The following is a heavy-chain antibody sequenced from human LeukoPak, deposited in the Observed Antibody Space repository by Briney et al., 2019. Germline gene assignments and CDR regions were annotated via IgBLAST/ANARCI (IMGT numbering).Heavy chain of an antibody. CDR2: IYYSGST. J-gene: IGHJ4*02. D-gene: IGHD6-6*01. CDR3: ARSKQLVGRMGLDWLFDY. CDR1: GGSISSYY. V-gene: IGHV4-59*12. Sequence: SETLSLTCTVSGGSISSYYWSWIRQPPGKGLEWIGYIYYSGSTNYNPSLKSRVTISVDTSKNQISLKLSSVTAADTAVYYCARSKQLVGRMGLDWLFDYWGQGTLVTVSS.